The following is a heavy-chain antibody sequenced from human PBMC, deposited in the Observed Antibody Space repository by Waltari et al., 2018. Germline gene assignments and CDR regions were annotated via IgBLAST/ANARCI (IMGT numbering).Heavy chain of an antibody. CDR2: IWYDGSNK. CDR1: GFTFSSYC. CDR3: ARVVGSGYYYTPFDY. Sequence: QVQLVESGGGVVQPGRSLSLSCAASGFTFSSYCMPWVRQAPGKGLEWVAVIWYDGSNKYYADSVKGRFTISRDNSKNTLYLQMNSLRAEDTAVYYCARVVGSGYYYTPFDYWGQGTLVTVSS. V-gene: IGHV3-33*01. D-gene: IGHD3-22*01. J-gene: IGHJ4*02.